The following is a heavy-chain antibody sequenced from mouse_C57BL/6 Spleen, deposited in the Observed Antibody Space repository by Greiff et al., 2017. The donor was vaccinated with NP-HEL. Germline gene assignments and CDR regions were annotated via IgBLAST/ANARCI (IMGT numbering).Heavy chain of an antibody. CDR1: GYTFTSYW. V-gene: IGHV1-53*01. J-gene: IGHJ4*01. CDR3: ARSGSSYRYAMDY. D-gene: IGHD1-1*01. CDR2: INPSNGGT. Sequence: VQLQQSGTELVKPGASVKLSCKASGYTFTSYWMHWVKQRPGQGLEWIGNINPSNGGTNYNEKFKSKATLTVDKSSSTAYMQLSSLTSEDSAVYYCARSGSSYRYAMDYWGQGTSVTVSS.